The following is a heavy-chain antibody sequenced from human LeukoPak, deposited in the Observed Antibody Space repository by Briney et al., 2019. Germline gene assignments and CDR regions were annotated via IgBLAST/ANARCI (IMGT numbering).Heavy chain of an antibody. V-gene: IGHV4-61*01. CDR1: GYSISSGYY. CDR2: IYYSGST. Sequence: SETLSLTCTVSGYSISSGYYWSWIRQPPGKGLEWIGYIYYSGSTNYNPSLKSRVTISVDTSKNQFSLKLSSVTAADTAVYYCARSLFSGSYSVDYWGQGTLVTVSS. CDR3: ARSLFSGSYSVDY. D-gene: IGHD1-26*01. J-gene: IGHJ4*02.